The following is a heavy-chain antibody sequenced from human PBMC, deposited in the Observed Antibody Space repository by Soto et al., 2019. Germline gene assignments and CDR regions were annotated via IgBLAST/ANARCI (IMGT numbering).Heavy chain of an antibody. Sequence: SETLSLTCSVSSASLSSSTYYWSWIRQPPGRGPEWIGSIYYSGNTYYKASLKSRVSISRDTSRNQFSLKVTSVNAEDTGVYYCATSSPFPYWGPGTLVPVSS. CDR1: SASLSSSTYY. CDR3: ATSSPFPY. V-gene: IGHV4-39*01. CDR2: IYYSGNT. D-gene: IGHD6-6*01. J-gene: IGHJ4*02.